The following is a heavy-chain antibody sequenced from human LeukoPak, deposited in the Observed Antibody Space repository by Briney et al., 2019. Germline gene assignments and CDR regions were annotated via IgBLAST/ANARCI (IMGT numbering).Heavy chain of an antibody. D-gene: IGHD3-22*01. J-gene: IGHJ4*02. CDR1: GGSISSYY. Sequence: PSETLSLTCTVSGGSISSYYWSWIRQPPGKGLERIGYIYYSGSTNYNPSLKSRVTMSVDTSKNQFSLKLSSVTAADTAVYYCAGASYDSSGVHWGQGTLVTVSS. V-gene: IGHV4-59*01. CDR2: IYYSGST. CDR3: AGASYDSSGVH.